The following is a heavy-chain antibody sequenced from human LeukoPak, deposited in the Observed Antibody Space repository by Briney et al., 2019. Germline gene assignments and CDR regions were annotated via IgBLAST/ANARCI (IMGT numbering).Heavy chain of an antibody. CDR3: ARRAVLGYYYIDV. V-gene: IGHV3-21*01. CDR1: GFTFSVFS. Sequence: GGSLRLSCAASGFTFSVFSMNWVRQAPGKGLEWVSTITSGSDYIYYADSLKGRFTISRDNAKNSLYLQMNGLRAEDTAVYYCARRAVLGYYYIDVWGKGTTVTVSS. CDR2: ITSGSDYI. J-gene: IGHJ6*03.